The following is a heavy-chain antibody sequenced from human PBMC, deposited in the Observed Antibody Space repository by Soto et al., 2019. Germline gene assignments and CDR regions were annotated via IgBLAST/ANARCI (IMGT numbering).Heavy chain of an antibody. J-gene: IGHJ6*02. Sequence: GGSLRLSCAASGFTFSSYGMHWVRQAPGKGLEWVAVISYDGTNKYYADSVKGRFTISRDNSKSTLYLQMNSLRAEDTAVYYCAKDLRDYGDYLSHYYYGMDVWGQGTTVTVSS. V-gene: IGHV3-30*18. CDR1: GFTFSSYG. CDR3: AKDLRDYGDYLSHYYYGMDV. CDR2: ISYDGTNK. D-gene: IGHD4-17*01.